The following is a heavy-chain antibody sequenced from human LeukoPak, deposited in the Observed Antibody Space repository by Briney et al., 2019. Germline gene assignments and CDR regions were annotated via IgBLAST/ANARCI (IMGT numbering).Heavy chain of an antibody. CDR3: AKARYCSGGSCYFDY. Sequence: PGGSLRLSCEASGFTFSSYAMSWVRQAPGKGLEWVSGTIGSGGSTFYADSVKGRFTISRDNSKNTLYLQMNSLRAEDTAVYYCAKARYCSGGSCYFDYWGQGTLVTVSS. CDR1: GFTFSSYA. CDR2: TIGSGGST. J-gene: IGHJ4*02. D-gene: IGHD2-15*01. V-gene: IGHV3-23*01.